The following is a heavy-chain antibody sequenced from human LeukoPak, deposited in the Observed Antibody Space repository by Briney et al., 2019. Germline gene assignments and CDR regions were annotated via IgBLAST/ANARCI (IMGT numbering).Heavy chain of an antibody. Sequence: GESLKISCKASGYDFTTYWIGWVRQMPGKGLEWMGIIYPGDSDTRYSPSLQGQVTISADKSISTAYLQWSSLKASDTAMYYCARSGTAMVTSFDYWGQGTLVTVSS. CDR2: IYPGDSDT. CDR3: ARSGTAMVTSFDY. CDR1: GYDFTTYW. V-gene: IGHV5-51*01. J-gene: IGHJ4*02. D-gene: IGHD5-18*01.